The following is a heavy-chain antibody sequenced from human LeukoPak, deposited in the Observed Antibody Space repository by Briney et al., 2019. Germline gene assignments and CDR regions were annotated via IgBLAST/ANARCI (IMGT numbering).Heavy chain of an antibody. V-gene: IGHV1-2*02. J-gene: IGHJ5*02. CDR3: ARGVGAPNWFDP. CDR2: INPKSGVT. CDR1: GFTFSTYG. Sequence: GGSLRLSCAASGFTFSTYGMHWVRQAPGQGLEWVGWINPKSGVTNYAQKFQGRVTMTRDTSISTAYMELSSLTSDDTAVYYCARGVGAPNWFDPWGQGTLVTVSS. D-gene: IGHD1-26*01.